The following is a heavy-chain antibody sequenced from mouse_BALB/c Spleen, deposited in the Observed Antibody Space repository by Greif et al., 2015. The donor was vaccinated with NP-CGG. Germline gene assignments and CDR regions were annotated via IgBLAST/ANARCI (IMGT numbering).Heavy chain of an antibody. CDR1: GFTFNTYA. J-gene: IGHJ2*01. Sequence: DVMLVESGGGLVQPKGSLKLSCAASGFTFNTYAMNWVRQAPGKGLEWVARLRSKSNNYATYYADSVKDRFTISRDDSQSMLYLQMNNLKTEDTAMYYCVRDYRYDYFDYWGQGTTLTVSS. V-gene: IGHV10-1*02. D-gene: IGHD2-14*01. CDR2: LRSKSNNYAT. CDR3: VRDYRYDYFDY.